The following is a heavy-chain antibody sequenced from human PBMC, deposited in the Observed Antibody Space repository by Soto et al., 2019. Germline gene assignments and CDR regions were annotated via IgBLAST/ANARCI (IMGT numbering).Heavy chain of an antibody. Sequence: SETLSLTCAVSGGSISSSNWWSWVRQPPGEGLEWIGEIYHSGSTNYNPSLKCRVTISVDKSKNQFSLKLSSVTAADSAVYYCARCYGSGSSYYYYYGMDVWGQGXTVTVYS. CDR1: GGSISSSNW. CDR3: ARCYGSGSSYYYYYGMDV. V-gene: IGHV4-4*02. J-gene: IGHJ6*02. D-gene: IGHD3-10*01. CDR2: IYHSGST.